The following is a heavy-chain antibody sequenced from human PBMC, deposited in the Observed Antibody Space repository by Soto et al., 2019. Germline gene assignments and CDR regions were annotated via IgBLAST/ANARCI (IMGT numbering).Heavy chain of an antibody. CDR2: IYYSGST. V-gene: IGHV4-30-4*01. CDR1: GGSISSGDYY. J-gene: IGHJ5*02. D-gene: IGHD2-15*01. Sequence: QVQLQESGPGLVKPSQTLSLTCTVSGGSISSGDYYWSWIRQPPGKGLEWIGYIYYSGSTYYNPSLKSRVTISVATSKNQCSLKLSSVTAADTAVYYCARDRAVAATHWFDPWGQGTLVTVSS. CDR3: ARDRAVAATHWFDP.